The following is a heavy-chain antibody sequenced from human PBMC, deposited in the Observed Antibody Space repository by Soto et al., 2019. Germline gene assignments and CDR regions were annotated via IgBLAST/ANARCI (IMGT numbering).Heavy chain of an antibody. D-gene: IGHD2-2*03. CDR1: GGSISSGCYY. CDR3: AESMDGRTFDY. CDR2: IYYSGST. J-gene: IGHJ4*02. Sequence: PSETLSLTCTVSGGSISSGCYYWSWIRQHPGKGLEWIGYIYYSGSTNYNPSLKSRVTISVDTSKNQFSLKLSSVTAADTAVYYCAESMDGRTFDYWGQGTLVTVSS. V-gene: IGHV4-61*01.